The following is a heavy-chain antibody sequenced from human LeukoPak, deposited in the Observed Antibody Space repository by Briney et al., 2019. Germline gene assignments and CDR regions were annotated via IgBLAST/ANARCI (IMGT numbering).Heavy chain of an antibody. CDR2: INHSGST. Sequence: SETLSLTCTVSGGSISSSSYYWSWIRQPPGKGLEWIGEINHSGSTNYNPSLKSRVTISVDTSKNQFSLKLSSVTAADTAVYYCARGPWGIVSIRWFDPWGQGTLVTVSS. V-gene: IGHV4-39*07. CDR1: GGSISSSSYY. J-gene: IGHJ5*02. D-gene: IGHD3-16*01. CDR3: ARGPWGIVSIRWFDP.